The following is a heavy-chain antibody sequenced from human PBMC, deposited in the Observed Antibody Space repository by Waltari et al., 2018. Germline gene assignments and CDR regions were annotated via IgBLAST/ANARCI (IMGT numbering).Heavy chain of an antibody. D-gene: IGHD6-13*01. Sequence: QVQLVQSGAEVKKPGSSVKVSCKASGGTFSSYAISWVRQAPGQGLEWMGGVIPILGIANYAQKFQGRVTITADESTSTAYMELSSLRSEDTAVYYGARDGQPAATLDYWGQGTLVTVSS. CDR2: VIPILGIA. CDR3: ARDGQPAATLDY. CDR1: GGTFSSYA. J-gene: IGHJ4*02. V-gene: IGHV1-69*04.